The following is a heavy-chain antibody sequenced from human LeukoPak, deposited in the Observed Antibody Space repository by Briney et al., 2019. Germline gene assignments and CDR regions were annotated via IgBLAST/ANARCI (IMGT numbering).Heavy chain of an antibody. D-gene: IGHD2-2*02. Sequence: PSETLSLTCAVSGGSISGYYWSWVRQPPGKGLEWIGYIYYTGSTNSNPSLKSRVTMSVDTSKNHLSLNLSSVTAADTAVYYCARYRCSTTTCYNFDYWGRGTLVTVSS. J-gene: IGHJ4*02. V-gene: IGHV4-59*01. CDR3: ARYRCSTTTCYNFDY. CDR1: GGSISGYY. CDR2: IYYTGST.